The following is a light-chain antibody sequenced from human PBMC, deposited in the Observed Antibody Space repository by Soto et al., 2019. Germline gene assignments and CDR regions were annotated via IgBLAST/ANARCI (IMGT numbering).Light chain of an antibody. J-gene: IGKJ1*01. CDR3: QQYDTYST. CDR1: QSISNR. V-gene: IGKV1-5*01. CDR2: DAS. Sequence: DIQMTQSPSTLSASVGDRVTITCRASQSISNRLAWYHQKPGKTPNLLIYDASNLGSGVPSRFSGSGSGTEFTLTFSSLQPDDFATYYCQQYDTYSTFGQGTKVDIK.